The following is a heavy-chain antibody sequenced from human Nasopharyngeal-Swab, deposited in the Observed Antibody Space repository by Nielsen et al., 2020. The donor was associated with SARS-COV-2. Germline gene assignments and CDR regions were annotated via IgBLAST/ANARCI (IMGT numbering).Heavy chain of an antibody. D-gene: IGHD2-2*01. J-gene: IGHJ4*02. V-gene: IGHV4-30-4*08. CDR1: GGSISSGSYY. CDR2: IYYSGAT. CDR3: ASHIVVVPAAIDH. Sequence: SETLSLTCTVSGGSISSGSYYWSWIRQPPGKGLEWVGYIYYSGATYYNPSLKSRVTISLDTSKNQFSLKLNSVTAADTAVYYCASHIVVVPAAIDHWGQGTLVTVSS.